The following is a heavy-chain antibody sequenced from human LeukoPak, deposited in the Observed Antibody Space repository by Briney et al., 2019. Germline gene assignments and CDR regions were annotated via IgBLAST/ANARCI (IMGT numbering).Heavy chain of an antibody. J-gene: IGHJ3*02. D-gene: IGHD5-12*01. Sequence: GGSLRLSCAASGFTFSCCEMNWDRQAPGKGLEGVSYISSSDGTIHYADSVKGRFTISRDNSNNSLYLQMDSLRAEDTAVYYCARERYSGYDGAFDIWGQGTMVTVSS. CDR1: GFTFSCCE. CDR3: ARERYSGYDGAFDI. V-gene: IGHV3-48*03. CDR2: ISSSDGTI.